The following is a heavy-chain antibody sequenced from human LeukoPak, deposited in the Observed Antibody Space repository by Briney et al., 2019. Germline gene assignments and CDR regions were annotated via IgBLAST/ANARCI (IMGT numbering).Heavy chain of an antibody. D-gene: IGHD3-22*01. CDR2: ISPDATTI. V-gene: IGHV3-74*03. CDR1: GFTFSDKW. Sequence: GGSLRLSCAASGFTFSDKWMDWVRQAPGKGLVWVSRISPDATTITYADSAKGRFTISRDNAKNTVYLQMNSLRVEDTAVYYCARDFDTNYYHSSGDDFDYWGQGTLVTVSS. J-gene: IGHJ4*02. CDR3: ARDFDTNYYHSSGDDFDY.